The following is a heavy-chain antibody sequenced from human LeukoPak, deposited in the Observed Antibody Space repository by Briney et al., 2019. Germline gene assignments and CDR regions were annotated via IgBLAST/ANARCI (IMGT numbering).Heavy chain of an antibody. CDR3: AKDGNSSWFDYMDV. D-gene: IGHD6-13*01. V-gene: IGHV3-30*02. Sequence: TGGSLRLSCAASGFTFSSYGMHWVRQAPGKGLEWVAVIWYGGSNKYYADSVKGRFTISRDNSKNTLYLQMNSLRAEDTAVYYCAKDGNSSWFDYMDVWGKGTTVTVSS. J-gene: IGHJ6*03. CDR1: GFTFSSYG. CDR2: IWYGGSNK.